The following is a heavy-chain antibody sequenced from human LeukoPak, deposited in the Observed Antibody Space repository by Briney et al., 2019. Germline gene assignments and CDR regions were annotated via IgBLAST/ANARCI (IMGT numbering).Heavy chain of an antibody. Sequence: SETLSLTCTVSGGSISSYYWSWIRQPPGKGLEWIGYIYYSGSTNYNPSLKSRVTISVDTSKNQFSLKLSSVTAADTAVYYCARAIYVDTAMVWNYWGQGTLVTVSS. CDR3: ARAIYVDTAMVWNY. D-gene: IGHD5-18*01. CDR1: GGSISSYY. J-gene: IGHJ4*02. V-gene: IGHV4-59*12. CDR2: IYYSGST.